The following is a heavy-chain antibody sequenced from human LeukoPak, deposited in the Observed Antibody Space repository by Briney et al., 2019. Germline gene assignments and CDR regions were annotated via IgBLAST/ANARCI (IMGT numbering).Heavy chain of an antibody. Sequence: PGGSLRLSCAASGFTFSSYAMSWVRQAPGKGLEWVSAINGGGGSTYYADSVKGRFTVSRDNSKNTLYLQMNSLRAEDTAVYYCVRGAYSSSWLNFDYWGQGTLVTVSS. J-gene: IGHJ4*02. D-gene: IGHD6-13*01. CDR1: GFTFSSYA. V-gene: IGHV3-23*01. CDR2: INGGGGST. CDR3: VRGAYSSSWLNFDY.